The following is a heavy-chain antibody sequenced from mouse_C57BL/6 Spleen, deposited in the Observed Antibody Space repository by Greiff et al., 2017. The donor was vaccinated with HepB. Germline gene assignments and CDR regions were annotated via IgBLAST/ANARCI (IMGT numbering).Heavy chain of an antibody. V-gene: IGHV5-9-1*02. J-gene: IGHJ2*01. CDR1: GFTFSSYA. D-gene: IGHD1-1*01. CDR3: TREGPYYYYGSSHGYFDY. Sequence: EVQRVESGGGLVKPGGSLKLSCAASGFTFSSYAMSWVRQTPEKRLEWVAYISSGGDYIYYADTVKGRFTISRDNARNTLYLQMSSLKSEDTAMYYCTREGPYYYYGSSHGYFDYWGQGTTLTVSS. CDR2: ISSGGDYI.